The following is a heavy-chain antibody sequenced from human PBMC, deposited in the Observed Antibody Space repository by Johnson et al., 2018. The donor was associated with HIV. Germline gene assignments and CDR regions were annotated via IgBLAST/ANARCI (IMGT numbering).Heavy chain of an antibody. V-gene: IGHV3-30-3*01. CDR2: ISYDGSNK. CDR3: ARGRARAFDI. Sequence: QVQLVESGGGVVQPGRSLRLSCAASGFPFSSYGMHWVRQSPGKGLEWVAVISYDGSNKYYADSVKGRFTISRDNSKNTLYLQMNSLRAEDTAVYYCARGRARAFDIWGQGTMVTVSS. D-gene: IGHD5-12*01. CDR1: GFPFSSYG. J-gene: IGHJ3*02.